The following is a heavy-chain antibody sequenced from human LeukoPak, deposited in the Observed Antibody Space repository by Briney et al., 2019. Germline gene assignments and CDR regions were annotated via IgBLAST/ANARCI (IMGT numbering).Heavy chain of an antibody. V-gene: IGHV1-18*01. CDR3: ARAGYCSGGSCSRYDY. CDR1: GGTFSSYA. CDR2: ISAYNGST. Sequence: ASVKVSCKASGGTFSSYAISWVRQAPGQGLEWMGWISAYNGSTNYAQKLQGRVTMTTDTSTSTAYMELRSLRSDDTAVYYCARAGYCSGGSCSRYDYWGQGTLVTVSS. J-gene: IGHJ4*02. D-gene: IGHD2-15*01.